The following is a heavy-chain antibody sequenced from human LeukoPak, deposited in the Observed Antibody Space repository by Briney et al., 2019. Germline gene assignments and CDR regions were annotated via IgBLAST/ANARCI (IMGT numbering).Heavy chain of an antibody. CDR2: ISSSSSYI. CDR3: ARDRIVVVVAAIREGFDP. D-gene: IGHD2-15*01. CDR1: GFTFSNYA. J-gene: IGHJ5*02. V-gene: IGHV3-21*01. Sequence: GGSLRLSCAASGFTFSNYAMSWVRQAPGKGLEWVSSISSSSSYIYYADSVKGRFTISRDNAKNSLYLQMNSLRAEDTAVYYCARDRIVVVVAAIREGFDPWGQGTLVTVSS.